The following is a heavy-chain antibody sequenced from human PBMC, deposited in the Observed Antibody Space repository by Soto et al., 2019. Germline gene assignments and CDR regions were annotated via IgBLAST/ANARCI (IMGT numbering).Heavy chain of an antibody. CDR2: ISGSGGST. CDR1: AFTFGHYA. D-gene: IGHD1-26*01. J-gene: IGHJ4*02. V-gene: IGHV3-23*01. CDR3: AKAGGATTSFDH. Sequence: EVQLLESGGGLVQPGGSLRLSCAGSAFTFGHYAMSWVRHAPGQGLEWVSHISGSGGSTFYADSVRGRFSISRDNSKNTLNLQMNSLRAEDTAVYYCAKAGGATTSFDHWGQGTLVTVSS.